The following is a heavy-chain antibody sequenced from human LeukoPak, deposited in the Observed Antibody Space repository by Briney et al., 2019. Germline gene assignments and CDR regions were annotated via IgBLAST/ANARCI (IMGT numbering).Heavy chain of an antibody. CDR3: ARDRVVGATKPSFFDY. Sequence: GASVKVSCKASGYTFTSYGISWVRPAPGQGLEWMGWISAYNGNTNYAQKLQGRVTMTTDTSTSTAYMELRSLRSDDTAVYYCARDRVVGATKPSFFDYWGQGTLVTVSS. CDR1: GYTFTSYG. D-gene: IGHD1-26*01. CDR2: ISAYNGNT. J-gene: IGHJ4*02. V-gene: IGHV1-18*01.